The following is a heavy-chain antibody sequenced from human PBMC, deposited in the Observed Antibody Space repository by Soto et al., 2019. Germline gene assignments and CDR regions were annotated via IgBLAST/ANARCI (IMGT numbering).Heavy chain of an antibody. V-gene: IGHV1-2*04. CDR3: AINYYDSSGYNFDY. Sequence: EASVKVSCKASGYTFTGYYMHWVRQAPGQGLEWMGWINPNSGGTNYAQKFQGWVTMTRDTSISTAYMELSRLRSDDTAVYYCAINYYDSSGYNFDYWGQGTLVTVSS. CDR1: GYTFTGYY. CDR2: INPNSGGT. D-gene: IGHD3-22*01. J-gene: IGHJ4*02.